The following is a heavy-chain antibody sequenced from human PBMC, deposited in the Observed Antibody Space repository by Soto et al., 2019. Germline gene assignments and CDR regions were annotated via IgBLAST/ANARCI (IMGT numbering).Heavy chain of an antibody. CDR3: ARVGGVGAPPGADY. CDR2: VIPILGQA. D-gene: IGHD1-26*01. CDR1: GGIFSSYA. Sequence: GASVKVSCKASGGIFSSYAISWLRQAPGQGLEWMGAVIPILGQAYYAQNLQDRVTITADESTRTTYMELSSLRFEDTAVYFCARVGGVGAPPGADYWGQGTLVTVSS. J-gene: IGHJ4*02. V-gene: IGHV1-69*13.